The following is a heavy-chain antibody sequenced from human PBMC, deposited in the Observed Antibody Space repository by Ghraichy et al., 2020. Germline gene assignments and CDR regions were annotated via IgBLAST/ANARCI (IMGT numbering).Heavy chain of an antibody. Sequence: GGSLRLSCAASGFTFSSYAMHWVRQAAGKALEHVSVISSDGGSTFHASSVKGRFTISRDNSKNTLYLQMGSLRAEDMAVYYWSRGGGATFRYYYYGMDVWGQGTTVTVSS. J-gene: IGHJ6*02. CDR2: ISSDGGST. D-gene: IGHD1-26*01. V-gene: IGHV3-64*01. CDR3: SRGGGATFRYYYYGMDV. CDR1: GFTFSSYA.